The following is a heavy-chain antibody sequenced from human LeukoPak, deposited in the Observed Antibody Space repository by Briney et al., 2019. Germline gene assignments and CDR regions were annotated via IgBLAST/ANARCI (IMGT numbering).Heavy chain of an antibody. D-gene: IGHD1-26*01. CDR1: GYDFTDYW. V-gene: IGHV5-51*01. CDR2: IYAGDSET. CDR3: ARVGKGSYPRNYFDY. Sequence: GESLKISREGSGYDFTDYWIAWVRQLPGKGLEYMGIIYAGDSETRYSPSFQGQVTMSADKSISIAYLQWSGLKASDTAMYYCARVGKGSYPRNYFDYWGQGTLVTVSS. J-gene: IGHJ4*02.